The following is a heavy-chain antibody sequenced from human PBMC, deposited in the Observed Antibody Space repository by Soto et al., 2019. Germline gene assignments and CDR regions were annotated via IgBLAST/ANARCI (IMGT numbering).Heavy chain of an antibody. CDR3: PRTHVAVTSRFVDCDI. J-gene: IGHJ2*01. CDR2: IYSGGST. CDR1: AVTGGSSY. Sequence: GGSLRLPCAASAVTGGSSYMSWVRQAPGKGLAWVSVIYSGGSTYYADSAKVRFTISTHNSKNPLYLQINSLRPKDTSVYYFPRTHVAVTSRFVDCDIWGRGDLGAVSS. D-gene: IGHD2-21*02. V-gene: IGHV3-66*01.